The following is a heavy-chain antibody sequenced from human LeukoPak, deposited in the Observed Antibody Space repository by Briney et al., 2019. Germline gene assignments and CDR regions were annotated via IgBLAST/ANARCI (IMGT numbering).Heavy chain of an antibody. Sequence: PSETLSLTCAVSGGSISSSNWWSWVRQPPGKGLEWIGEIYHSGSTNYNPSLKSRVTISVDKSKNQFSLKLSSVTAADTAVYYCARLFGEPPLNYYYYMDVWGKGTTVTISS. CDR1: GGSISSSNW. D-gene: IGHD3-10*01. CDR3: ARLFGEPPLNYYYYMDV. CDR2: IYHSGST. J-gene: IGHJ6*03. V-gene: IGHV4-4*02.